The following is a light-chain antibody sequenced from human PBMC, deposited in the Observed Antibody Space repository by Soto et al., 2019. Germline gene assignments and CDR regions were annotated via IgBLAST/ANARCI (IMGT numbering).Light chain of an antibody. CDR3: HQYGSSPTWT. Sequence: EIVLTQSPGTLSLSPGERATLSCRASQSVNSNYLAWYQQKPGQAPTLLIYGASSRATVIPDRFSGSGSGTDFTLTISRLEPEDFAVYYCHQYGSSPTWTFGQGTKVEIK. J-gene: IGKJ1*01. CDR1: QSVNSNY. CDR2: GAS. V-gene: IGKV3-20*01.